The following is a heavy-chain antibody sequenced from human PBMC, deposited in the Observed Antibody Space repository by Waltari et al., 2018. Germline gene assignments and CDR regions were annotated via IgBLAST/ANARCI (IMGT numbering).Heavy chain of an antibody. J-gene: IGHJ4*02. Sequence: LQLQESGPGLVKPSETLSLTCTVSGGSISSSSYYWGWIRQPPGKGLEWVANIKQDGREKYYVDSVKGRFTISRDNAKNSLYLQMNSLRAEDTAVYYCARDHSPYGDYDYWGQGTLVTVSS. CDR2: IKQDGREK. D-gene: IGHD4-17*01. V-gene: IGHV3-7*01. CDR3: ARDHSPYGDYDY. CDR1: GGSISSSSYY.